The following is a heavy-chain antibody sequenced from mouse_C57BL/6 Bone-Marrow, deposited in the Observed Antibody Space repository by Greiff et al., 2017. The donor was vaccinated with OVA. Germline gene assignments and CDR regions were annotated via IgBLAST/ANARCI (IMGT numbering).Heavy chain of an antibody. V-gene: IGHV1-15*01. CDR2: IDPETGGT. Sequence: QVQLQQSGAELVRPGASVTLSCKASGYTFTDYEMHWVKQTPVHGLEWIGAIDPETGGTAYIQKFKGKAILTADKSSSTAYMELRSLTSEDSAVYYCIRDRFFMTTVVATYWYFDVWGTETTVTVSS. D-gene: IGHD1-1*01. J-gene: IGHJ1*03. CDR1: GYTFTDYE. CDR3: IRDRFFMTTVVATYWYFDV.